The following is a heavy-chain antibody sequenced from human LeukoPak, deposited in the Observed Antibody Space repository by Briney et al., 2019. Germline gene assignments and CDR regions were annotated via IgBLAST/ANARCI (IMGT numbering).Heavy chain of an antibody. Sequence: ASVKVSCKASGYTFTSYVMHWVRQAPGQRFEWMGWINAGNDNTKYSQKLQGRVTMTTDTSTSTAYMELRSLRSDDTAVYYCAREGYYYDSSGYYPWGQGTLVTVSP. CDR2: INAGNDNT. D-gene: IGHD3-22*01. CDR1: GYTFTSYV. V-gene: IGHV1-3*01. CDR3: AREGYYYDSSGYYP. J-gene: IGHJ5*02.